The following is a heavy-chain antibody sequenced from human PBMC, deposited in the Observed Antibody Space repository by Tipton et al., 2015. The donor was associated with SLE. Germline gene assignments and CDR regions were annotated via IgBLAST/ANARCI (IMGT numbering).Heavy chain of an antibody. CDR3: ARGAKERITLVRVRPYYFDY. J-gene: IGHJ4*01. Sequence: TLSLTCAVYGGSFSNYYWIWIRQPPGKGLEWIGDINHSGSTNYNSSLKSRVTISIDTPKNQFSLKLSSVTAADTAVYYCARGAKERITLVRVRPYYFDYWGQGSLVTVSS. D-gene: IGHD3-10*01. CDR2: INHSGST. V-gene: IGHV4-34*01. CDR1: GGSFSNYY.